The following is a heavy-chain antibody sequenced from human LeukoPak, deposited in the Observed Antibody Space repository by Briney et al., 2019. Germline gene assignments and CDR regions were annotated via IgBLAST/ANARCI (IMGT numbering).Heavy chain of an antibody. J-gene: IGHJ4*02. Sequence: GGSLRLSCAASGFTFSSYWMSWVRQAPGKGLEWVANIKQDGSEKYYVDSVKGRFTISRDNAKNSLYLQMNSLRAEDTAVYYCARLSGSYEGALDYWGQGTLVTVSS. CDR1: GFTFSSYW. CDR3: ARLSGSYEGALDY. CDR2: IKQDGSEK. D-gene: IGHD1-26*01. V-gene: IGHV3-7*04.